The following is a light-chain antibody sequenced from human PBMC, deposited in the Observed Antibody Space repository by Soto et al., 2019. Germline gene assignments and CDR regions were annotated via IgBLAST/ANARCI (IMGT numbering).Light chain of an antibody. CDR1: SSNIGSFYD. CDR3: QSYDNSLNHVV. J-gene: IGLJ2*01. CDR2: GDN. V-gene: IGLV1-40*01. Sequence: QSVLTQPPSVSGAPGQRVTSPCTGSSSNIGSFYDVHWYQQLPGTVPKLLIYGDNNRPSGVPDRFSGSKSGTAASLAITGLQAEDEADYYCQSYDNSLNHVVFGGGTQLTVL.